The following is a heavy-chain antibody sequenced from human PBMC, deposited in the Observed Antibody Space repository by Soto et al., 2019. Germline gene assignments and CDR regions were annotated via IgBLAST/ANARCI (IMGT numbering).Heavy chain of an antibody. D-gene: IGHD3-22*01. CDR2: ISAYNGNT. Sequence: ASVKVSCKASGYTFTNSGINWVRQAPGQGLEWMGWISAYNGNTNYAQKLQGRVTMTTDTSTSTAYMELRSLRSDDTAVYYCARGMDYYDSSTVAFDIWGQGTMVTVSS. CDR3: ARGMDYYDSSTVAFDI. CDR1: GYTFTNSG. V-gene: IGHV1-18*01. J-gene: IGHJ3*02.